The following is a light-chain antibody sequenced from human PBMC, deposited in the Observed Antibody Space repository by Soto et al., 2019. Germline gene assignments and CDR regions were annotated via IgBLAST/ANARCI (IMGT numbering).Light chain of an antibody. Sequence: SYELTQPPSVSVSPGQTANITCSGNTLGSKFVFWYQQKAGQSPMVVIYEDTKRPSGIPERFSGSNSGNTATLTISGTQAMDEADFYCQAWDSGTVEFGGGTKVTVL. J-gene: IGLJ2*01. CDR1: TLGSKF. CDR2: EDT. CDR3: QAWDSGTVE. V-gene: IGLV3-1*01.